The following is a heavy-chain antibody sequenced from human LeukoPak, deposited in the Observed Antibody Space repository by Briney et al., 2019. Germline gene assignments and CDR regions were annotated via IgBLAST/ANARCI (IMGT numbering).Heavy chain of an antibody. D-gene: IGHD6-25*01. CDR1: GFSFEDYS. CDR3: SKARGGGRDLFDY. J-gene: IGHJ4*02. V-gene: IGHV3-43D*03. Sequence: GGSLRLSCAASGFSFEDYSMHWVRQAPGKGLEWVSLITWDGGSNYYADSVKGRFTISRDNSKNSLYLQMHSLRAEDSALYYCSKARGGGRDLFDYWGQGTLVTVSS. CDR2: ITWDGGSN.